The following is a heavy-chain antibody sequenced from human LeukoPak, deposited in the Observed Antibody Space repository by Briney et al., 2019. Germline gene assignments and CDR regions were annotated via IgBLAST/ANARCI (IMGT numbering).Heavy chain of an antibody. J-gene: IGHJ4*02. Sequence: GKSLRLSCAASGFTFSGYPIHWVRQAPGKGLEWVAVISYDGSNKYYADSVKGRFTISRDNSKNTLYLQMNSLRAEDTAVYYCARVPGDGYNYGGYYWGQGTLVTVSS. CDR1: GFTFSGYP. V-gene: IGHV3-30-3*01. CDR3: ARVPGDGYNYGGYY. CDR2: ISYDGSNK. D-gene: IGHD5-24*01.